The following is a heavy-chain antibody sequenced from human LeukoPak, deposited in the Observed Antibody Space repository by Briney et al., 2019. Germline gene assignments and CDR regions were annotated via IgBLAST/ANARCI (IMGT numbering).Heavy chain of an antibody. J-gene: IGHJ4*02. CDR2: IIPIFGTA. D-gene: IGHD3/OR15-3a*01. Sequence: ASVKVSCKASGGTFSSYAISWVRQAPGQGLEWMGGIIPIFGTANYAQKFQGRVTITADESTSTAYMELSSLRSEDTAVYYCARRTGVTYYFDYWGQGTLVTVSS. V-gene: IGHV1-69*13. CDR3: ARRTGVTYYFDY. CDR1: GGTFSSYA.